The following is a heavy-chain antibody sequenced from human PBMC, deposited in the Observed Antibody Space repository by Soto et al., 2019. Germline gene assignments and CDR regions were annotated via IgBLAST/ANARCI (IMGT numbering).Heavy chain of an antibody. CDR2: INHSGST. J-gene: IGHJ5*02. CDR3: ARNYDILTGYGFDP. CDR1: GGSFSGYY. D-gene: IGHD3-9*01. V-gene: IGHV4-34*01. Sequence: SETLSLTCAVYGGSFSGYYWSWIRQPPGKGLEWIGEINHSGSTNYNPSLKSRVTISVDTSKNQFSLKLSSVTAADTAVYYCARNYDILTGYGFDPWGQGTLVT.